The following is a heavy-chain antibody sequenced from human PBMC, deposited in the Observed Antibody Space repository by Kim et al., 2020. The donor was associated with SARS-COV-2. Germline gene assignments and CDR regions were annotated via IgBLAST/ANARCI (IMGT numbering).Heavy chain of an antibody. Sequence: ASVKVSCKVSGYTLTELSMHWVRQAPGKGLEWMGGFDPEDGETIYAQKFQGRVTMTEDTSTDTAYMELSSLRSEDTAVYYCATSDCSGGSCYPFDYWGQGTLVTVSS. J-gene: IGHJ4*02. CDR2: FDPEDGET. CDR3: ATSDCSGGSCYPFDY. V-gene: IGHV1-24*01. D-gene: IGHD2-15*01. CDR1: GYTLTELS.